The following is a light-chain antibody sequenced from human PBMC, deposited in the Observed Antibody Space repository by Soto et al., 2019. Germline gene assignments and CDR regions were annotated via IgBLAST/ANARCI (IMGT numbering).Light chain of an antibody. CDR2: DAS. CDR1: QSVSSY. V-gene: IGKV3-11*01. J-gene: IGKJ1*01. Sequence: EIVLTQSPATLSLSPWERATLSCRASQSVSSYLAWYQQKPGQAPRLLIYDASNRATGIPARFSGGGSGTDFTLTISSLEPEDFAVYYCQQYGSSPVTFGQGTKVDIK. CDR3: QQYGSSPVT.